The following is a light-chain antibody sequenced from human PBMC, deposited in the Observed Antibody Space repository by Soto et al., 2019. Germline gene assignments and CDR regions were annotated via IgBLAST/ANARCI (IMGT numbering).Light chain of an antibody. CDR1: QTISGT. J-gene: IGKJ1*01. Sequence: EVVMPQSPATLSVSPGERATLSCRASQTISGTLAWYQQKPGQAPRLLIHGASTRAPGFPARFSGSGSGTDFTLTISSLQSEDFAVYYCQQYDNWPWTFGQGTKVDIK. V-gene: IGKV3-15*01. CDR2: GAS. CDR3: QQYDNWPWT.